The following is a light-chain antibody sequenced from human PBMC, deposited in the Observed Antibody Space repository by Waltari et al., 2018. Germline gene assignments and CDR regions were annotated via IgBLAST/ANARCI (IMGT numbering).Light chain of an antibody. Sequence: EIGLTQSPAPLSLSPGERATLPGRASQRVIIYLAWYPQKPAQAPRLLIYDASNRATGLPARFSGSGSGTDFTLTISSLEPEDFAVYYCQQRSNWPSYTFGQGTKLEIK. CDR1: QRVIIY. CDR2: DAS. V-gene: IGKV3-11*01. J-gene: IGKJ2*01. CDR3: QQRSNWPSYT.